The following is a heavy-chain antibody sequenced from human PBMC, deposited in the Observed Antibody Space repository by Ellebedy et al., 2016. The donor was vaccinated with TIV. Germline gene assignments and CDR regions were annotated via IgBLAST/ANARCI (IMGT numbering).Heavy chain of an antibody. CDR3: AKDFTVDDGDYDY. CDR1: GFTFSSYA. V-gene: IGHV3-23*01. J-gene: IGHJ4*02. CDR2: ISGSGGST. D-gene: IGHD4-17*01. Sequence: GGSLRLXCAASGFTFSSYAMSWVRQAPGKGLEWVSAISGSGGSTYYADSVKGRFTISRDNSKNTLYLQMSSLRAEDTAVYYCAKDFTVDDGDYDYWGQGTLVTISS.